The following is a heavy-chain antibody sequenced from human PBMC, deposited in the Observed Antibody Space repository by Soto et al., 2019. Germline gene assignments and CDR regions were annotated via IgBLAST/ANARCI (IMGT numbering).Heavy chain of an antibody. Sequence: PWETLSLTCTVSGGSISSYYWSWIRQPPGKGLEWIGYIYYSGSTNYNPSLKSRVTISVDTSKNQFSLKLSSVTAADTAVYYCARGDYGDYDYYFDYWGQGTLVTVSS. CDR2: IYYSGST. J-gene: IGHJ4*02. D-gene: IGHD4-17*01. V-gene: IGHV4-59*01. CDR1: GGSISSYY. CDR3: ARGDYGDYDYYFDY.